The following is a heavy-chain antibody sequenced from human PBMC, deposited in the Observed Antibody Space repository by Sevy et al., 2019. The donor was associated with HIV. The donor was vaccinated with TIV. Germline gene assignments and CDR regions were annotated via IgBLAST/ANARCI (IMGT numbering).Heavy chain of an antibody. CDR3: AKNRPPGGSYFSRHAMDV. D-gene: IGHD3-16*01. J-gene: IGHJ6*02. CDR1: GFTFSAYD. CDR2: ISSDGSYR. V-gene: IGHV3-30*18. Sequence: GGSLRLSCAASGFTFSAYDMHRVRQAPSKGLEWVAIISSDGSYRYYADSVRGRFSMSKDNSKNTMYLQISALSIEDTAVYYCAKNRPPGGSYFSRHAMDVWGRGTTVTVSS.